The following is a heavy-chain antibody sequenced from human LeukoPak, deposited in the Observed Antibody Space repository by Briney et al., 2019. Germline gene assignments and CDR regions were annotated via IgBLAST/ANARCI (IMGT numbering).Heavy chain of an antibody. V-gene: IGHV1-3*01. CDR2: INAGNGNT. J-gene: IGHJ4*02. CDR1: GYTFTSYA. CDR3: ARDRYYYDSSGLSPFDY. Sequence: ASVKVSCKASGYTFTSYAMHWVRQAPGQRLEWMGWINAGNGNTKYSQKFQGRVTITRDTSASTAYMELSSLRSEDTAVYYCARDRYYYDSSGLSPFDYWGQGTLVTVSS. D-gene: IGHD3-22*01.